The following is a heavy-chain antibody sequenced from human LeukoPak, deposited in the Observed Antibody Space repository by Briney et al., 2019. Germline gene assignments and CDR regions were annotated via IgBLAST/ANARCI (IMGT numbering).Heavy chain of an antibody. Sequence: SETLSLTCTVSGGSISSYYWSWIREPSGKGLEWIGYIYYSGSTNYNPSLKSRVTISVDTFKNQFSLKLSSVTAADTAVYYCARHRVYDSSGPPPDFDYWGQGTLVTVSS. V-gene: IGHV4-59*08. D-gene: IGHD3-22*01. CDR2: IYYSGST. J-gene: IGHJ4*02. CDR3: ARHRVYDSSGPPPDFDY. CDR1: GGSISSYY.